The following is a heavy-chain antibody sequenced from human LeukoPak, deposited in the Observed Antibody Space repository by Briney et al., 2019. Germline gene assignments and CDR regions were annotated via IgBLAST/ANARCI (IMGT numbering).Heavy chain of an antibody. J-gene: IGHJ4*02. Sequence: GGSLRLSCAASEFTVSSNYMNWVRQAPGKGLEWVSVIYSGGSAYYADSVEGRFTISRDNSKNTLYLQMDNLRAGDTAVYYCARSDPEFGSPFDYWGQGTLVTVSS. CDR1: EFTVSSNY. D-gene: IGHD1-26*01. CDR2: IYSGGSA. V-gene: IGHV3-53*01. CDR3: ARSDPEFGSPFDY.